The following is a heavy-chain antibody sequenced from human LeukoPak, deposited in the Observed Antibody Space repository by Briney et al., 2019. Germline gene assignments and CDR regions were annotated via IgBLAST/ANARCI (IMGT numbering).Heavy chain of an antibody. V-gene: IGHV4-34*01. CDR3: ARRRLAVTRYNWFDP. CDR1: GGSFSGYY. CDR2: INHSGST. D-gene: IGHD4-17*01. Sequence: SETLSLTCAVYGGSFSGYYWSWIRQPPGKGLECIGEINHSGSTNYNPSLKSRVTISVDTSKNQFSLKLSSVTAADTAVYYCARRRLAVTRYNWFDPWGQGTLVTVSS. J-gene: IGHJ5*02.